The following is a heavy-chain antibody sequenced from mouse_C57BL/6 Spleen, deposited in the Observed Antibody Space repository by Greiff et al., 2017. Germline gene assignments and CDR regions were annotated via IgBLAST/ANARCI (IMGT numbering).Heavy chain of an antibody. CDR2: IYPGDGDT. CDR1: GYAFSSSW. Sequence: VQLQQSGPELVKPGASVKISCKASGYAFSSSWMNWVKQRPGKGLEWIGRIYPGDGDTNYNGKFKGKATLTADKSSSTAYMQRSSLTSEDSAVYFCARENYYAMDYGGQGTSVTVSS. CDR3: ARENYYAMDY. V-gene: IGHV1-82*01. J-gene: IGHJ4*01.